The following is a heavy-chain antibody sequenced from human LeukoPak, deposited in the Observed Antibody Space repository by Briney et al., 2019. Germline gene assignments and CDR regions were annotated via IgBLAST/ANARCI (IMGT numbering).Heavy chain of an antibody. CDR3: ATVGATTTLDY. J-gene: IGHJ4*02. Sequence: ASVKVSCKAPGYTFTGYYMHWVRQAPGQGLEWMGWINPNSGSTNYAQKFQGGVTMTRDTSISTAYMELSRLRSDDTAVYYCATVGATTTLDYWGQGTLVTVSS. D-gene: IGHD1-26*01. CDR2: INPNSGST. V-gene: IGHV1-2*02. CDR1: GYTFTGYY.